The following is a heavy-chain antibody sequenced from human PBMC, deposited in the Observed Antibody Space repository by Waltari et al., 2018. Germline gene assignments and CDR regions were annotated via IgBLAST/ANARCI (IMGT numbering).Heavy chain of an antibody. CDR1: GFTFSTHN. J-gene: IGHJ4*02. CDR2: NDVSTGAS. V-gene: IGHV3-23*04. D-gene: IGHD5-12*01. CDR3: AKGGIEARLTDY. Sequence: EVHLVESGGGLVQPGGALRPSCAASGFTFSTHNMGWPRQDPGKGLEWVSINDVSTGASHYADSVKGRFSISRDNPKNTLYLQMNSLRAEDTAVYYCAKGGIEARLTDYWGQGTLITVSS.